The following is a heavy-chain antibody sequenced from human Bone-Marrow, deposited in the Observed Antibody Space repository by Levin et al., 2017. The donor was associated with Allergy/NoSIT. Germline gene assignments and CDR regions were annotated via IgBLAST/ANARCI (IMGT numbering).Heavy chain of an antibody. V-gene: IGHV3-30*18. CDR3: AKDMHFDWGLDP. J-gene: IGHJ5*02. CDR2: ISFDGRNE. D-gene: IGHD3-9*01. Sequence: PSETLSLTCAASGFSVTTYGMHWVRQAPGKGLEWVALISFDGRNEDYVDSVKGRFTISRDIPRNTLYLQMNSLRPEDTAVYYCAKDMHFDWGLDPWGQGTLVTVSS. CDR1: GFSVTTYG.